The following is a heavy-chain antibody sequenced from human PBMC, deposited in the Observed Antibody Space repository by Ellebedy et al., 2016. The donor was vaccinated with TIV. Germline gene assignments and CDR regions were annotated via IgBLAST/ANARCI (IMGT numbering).Heavy chain of an antibody. CDR2: MNSDGSSI. D-gene: IGHD3-10*01. J-gene: IGHJ4*02. CDR3: VRAIGGSGAY. V-gene: IGHV3-74*01. Sequence: GESLKISCAASGFSFSSYWMHWVRQVPGKGLVWVSRMNSDGSSISYADSVKGRFTISRDNAKNTLYLQMSSLRAEDTAVYYCVRAIGGSGAYWGQGTLLTVSS. CDR1: GFSFSSYW.